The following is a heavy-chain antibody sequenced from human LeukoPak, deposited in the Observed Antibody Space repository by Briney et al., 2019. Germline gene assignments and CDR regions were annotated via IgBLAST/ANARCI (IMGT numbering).Heavy chain of an antibody. CDR2: IYTSGST. CDR1: GGSISSGSYY. CDR3: ARDTRGYGAFDI. J-gene: IGHJ3*02. D-gene: IGHD5-12*01. V-gene: IGHV4-61*02. Sequence: SETLSLTCTVSGGSISSGSYYWSWIRQPAGKGLEWIGRIYTSGSTNSNPSLKSRVTLSGDTSKNQFSLKLSSVTAADTAVYYCARDTRGYGAFDIWGQGTMVIVSS.